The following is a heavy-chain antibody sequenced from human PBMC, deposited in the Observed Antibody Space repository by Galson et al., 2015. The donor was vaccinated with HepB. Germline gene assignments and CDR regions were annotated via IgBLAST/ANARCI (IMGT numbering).Heavy chain of an antibody. J-gene: IGHJ5*02. V-gene: IGHV1-69*04. CDR3: ARDQVLRYCSSTSCYTNWFDP. D-gene: IGHD2-2*01. Sequence: SVKVSCKASGGTFSSYAISWVRQAPGQGLEWMGRIIPILGIANYAQKFQGRVTITADKSTSTAYMELSSLRSDDTAVYYCARDQVLRYCSSTSCYTNWFDPWGQGTLVTVSS. CDR1: GGTFSSYA. CDR2: IIPILGIA.